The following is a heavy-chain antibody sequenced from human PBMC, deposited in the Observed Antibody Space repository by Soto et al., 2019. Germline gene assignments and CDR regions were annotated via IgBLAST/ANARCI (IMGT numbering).Heavy chain of an antibody. D-gene: IGHD1-26*01. CDR2: IRSKAYGGTT. J-gene: IGHJ4*02. V-gene: IGHV3-49*04. CDR3: TSPPYSGSYGSDY. Sequence: PGGSLRLSCTASGFTFGDYAMSWVRQAPGKGLEWVGFIRSKAYGGTTEYAASVKGRFTISRDDSKSIAYLQMNSLKTEDTAVYYCTSPPYSGSYGSDYWGQGTLVTVSS. CDR1: GFTFGDYA.